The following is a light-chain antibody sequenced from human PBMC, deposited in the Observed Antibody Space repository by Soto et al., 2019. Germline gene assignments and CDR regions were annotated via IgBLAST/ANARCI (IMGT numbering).Light chain of an antibody. V-gene: IGLV6-57*03. CDR3: QSYDINTVV. CDR2: EDN. Sequence: NFMLTQPHSMSESPGKTVTISCTRSSGRITSNYVQWYQQRPSGAPTVVISEDNQRPSGVPDRFSGSIDSASISASLPIPGLKTEDEADYSFQSYDINTVVFGGGTKLTVL. J-gene: IGLJ2*01. CDR1: SGRITSNY.